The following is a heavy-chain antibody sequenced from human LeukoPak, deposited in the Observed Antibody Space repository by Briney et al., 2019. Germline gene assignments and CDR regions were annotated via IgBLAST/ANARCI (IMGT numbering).Heavy chain of an antibody. D-gene: IGHD4-11*01. Sequence: GASVKVSCKASGGTFSSYAISWVRQAPGQGLEWMGGIIPIFGTANYAQKFQGRVTITTDESTSTAYMELSSLRSEDTAVYYCARAPTVTTLLDDDYYYYMDVWGKGTTVTVSS. CDR2: IIPIFGTA. J-gene: IGHJ6*03. V-gene: IGHV1-69*05. CDR1: GGTFSSYA. CDR3: ARAPTVTTLLDDDYYYYMDV.